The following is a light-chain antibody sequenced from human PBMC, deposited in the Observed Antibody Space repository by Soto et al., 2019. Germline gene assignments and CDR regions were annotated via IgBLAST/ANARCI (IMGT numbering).Light chain of an antibody. J-gene: IGKJ2*01. V-gene: IGKV2-30*02. CDR1: QSLAHTDGNTY. CDR2: KIS. Sequence: DVVMTQSPLSLPVTLGQPASISCRSSQSLAHTDGNTYLSWLHQRPGQSPRSLIHKISEWDSGVPVTFSGSVSCTDLPLRISRVEAEDVGLYYCMQTTHWPYTFGQGTKLEI. CDR3: MQTTHWPYT.